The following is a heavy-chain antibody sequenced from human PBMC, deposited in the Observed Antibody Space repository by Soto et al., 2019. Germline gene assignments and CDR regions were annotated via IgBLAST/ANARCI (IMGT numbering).Heavy chain of an antibody. CDR2: ISSSGSTI. CDR1: GFTFSDYY. CDR3: ARAVAAAGYYYYYYYMDV. V-gene: IGHV3-11*01. Sequence: QVQLVESGGGLVKPGGSLRLSCAASGFTFSDYYMSWIRQAPGKGLEWVSYISSSGSTIYYADSVKGRFTISRDNAKTSLYLQMNSLTAEDTAVYYCARAVAAAGYYYYYYYMDVWGKGTTVTVSS. J-gene: IGHJ6*03. D-gene: IGHD6-13*01.